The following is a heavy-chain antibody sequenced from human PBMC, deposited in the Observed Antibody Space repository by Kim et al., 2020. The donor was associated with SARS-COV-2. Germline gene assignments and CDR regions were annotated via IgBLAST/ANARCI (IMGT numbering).Heavy chain of an antibody. CDR1: GGSISSYY. J-gene: IGHJ2*01. CDR3: ARWGYGFWWYFDL. V-gene: IGHV4-59*01. D-gene: IGHD3-16*01. Sequence: SEILSLTCTVSGGSISSYYWSWIRHPPGKGLEWIGYIYYSGSTNYNPSLKSRVTISVDTSKNQFSLKLSSVTAADTSVYYCARWGYGFWWYFDLWGRGT. CDR2: IYYSGST.